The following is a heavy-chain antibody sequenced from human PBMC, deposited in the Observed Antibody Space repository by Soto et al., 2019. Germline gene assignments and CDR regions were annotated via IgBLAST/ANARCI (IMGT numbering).Heavy chain of an antibody. Sequence: QVQLVESGGGLVKPGGSLRLSCAASRFTFGDYYMSWIRQAPGKGLEWVAYISTRSSYTNYADSVRGRFTISRDNAKNSVYLQMNSLRAEDTAVYFCARDQGHSSSSTYGMDVWGQGTTVTVSS. CDR3: ARDQGHSSSSTYGMDV. D-gene: IGHD6-6*01. CDR2: ISTRSSYT. J-gene: IGHJ6*02. CDR1: RFTFGDYY. V-gene: IGHV3-11*06.